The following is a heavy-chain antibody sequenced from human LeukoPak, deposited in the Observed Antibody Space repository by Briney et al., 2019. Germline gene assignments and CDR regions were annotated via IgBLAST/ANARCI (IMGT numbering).Heavy chain of an antibody. CDR3: AKRMGCADFNCYAELDS. Sequence: PGGSLRLSCAASGFTFSTYAMSWVRQAPGKGLEWVSVISSNGGRTYYANSVKGRFTVSRDNSKNMLYLRMNTLRAEDTAIYYCAKRMGCADFNCYAELDSXGXGTXVTVSS. CDR2: ISSNGGRT. D-gene: IGHD3-16*01. CDR1: GFTFSTYA. V-gene: IGHV3-23*01. J-gene: IGHJ4*02.